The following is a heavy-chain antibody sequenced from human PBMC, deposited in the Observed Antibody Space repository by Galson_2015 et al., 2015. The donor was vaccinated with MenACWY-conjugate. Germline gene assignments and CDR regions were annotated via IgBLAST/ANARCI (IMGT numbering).Heavy chain of an antibody. D-gene: IGHD1-1*01. CDR1: GGSIRGYY. CDR3: VRVGKGTVDY. CDR2: ISYSGST. J-gene: IGHJ4*02. V-gene: IGHV4-59*01. Sequence: LSLTCTVCGGSIRGYYWGWIRQPPGQGLEWIGYISYSGSTNYHPSLKSRVTISVDTSKNQFSVKLTSVTAADTAVYYCVRVGKGTVDYWGQGTLVTVFS.